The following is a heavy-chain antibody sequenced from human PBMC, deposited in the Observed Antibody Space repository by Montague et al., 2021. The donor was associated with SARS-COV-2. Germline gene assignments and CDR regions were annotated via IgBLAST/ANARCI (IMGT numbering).Heavy chain of an antibody. Sequence: CAISGDSVSSNTATWNSIRQSPSRGFEWQGRTYYRSKWYHDYAISLKSRITINPDTSKNQFSLQLSSVAPEDTAVFYCARTTTRMLYPENAFDIWGQGTMVTVSS. V-gene: IGHV6-1*01. CDR3: ARTTTRMLYPENAFDI. CDR2: TYYRSKWYH. J-gene: IGHJ3*02. CDR1: GDSVSSNTAT. D-gene: IGHD2-15*01.